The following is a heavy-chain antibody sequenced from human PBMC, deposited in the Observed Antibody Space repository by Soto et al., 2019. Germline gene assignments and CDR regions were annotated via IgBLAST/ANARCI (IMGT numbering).Heavy chain of an antibody. CDR1: GGSISSGGYY. V-gene: IGHV4-31*03. Sequence: QVQLQESGPGLVKPSQTLSLTCTVSGGSISSGGYYWSWIRQHRGKGLGWIEYIYYRGSTYYNPSLKSRVTISVDTSKNQFSLKLSSVTAADTAVYYCARVGSGYDILTGYYHFDYWGQGTLVTVSS. J-gene: IGHJ4*02. CDR2: IYYRGST. D-gene: IGHD3-9*01. CDR3: ARVGSGYDILTGYYHFDY.